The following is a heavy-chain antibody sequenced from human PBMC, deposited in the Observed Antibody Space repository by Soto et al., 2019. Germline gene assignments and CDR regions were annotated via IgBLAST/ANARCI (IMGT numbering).Heavy chain of an antibody. Sequence: PSQTLSLTCAISGDSVSSNSAAWNWIRQSPSRGLEWLGRTYYRSKWYNDYAVSVKSRITINPDTFKNQFSLQLNSVTPEDTAVYYCARDGYSSSWPPGVYYYYGMDVWGQGTTVTVSS. CDR1: GDSVSSNSAA. CDR3: ARDGYSSSWPPGVYYYYGMDV. J-gene: IGHJ6*02. D-gene: IGHD6-13*01. CDR2: TYYRSKWYN. V-gene: IGHV6-1*01.